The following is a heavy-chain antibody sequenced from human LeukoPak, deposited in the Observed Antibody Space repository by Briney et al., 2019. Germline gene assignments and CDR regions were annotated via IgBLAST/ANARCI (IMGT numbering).Heavy chain of an antibody. Sequence: GGSLRLSCAASGFTLDTYWMHWVRQAPATGLVWVARINSDGSSTSYADSVKGRFTISRDNAKNALYLQLNSLRADDTAVHYCARDHFSGCPDYWGQGTLVTVSS. V-gene: IGHV3-74*01. CDR3: ARDHFSGCPDY. J-gene: IGHJ4*02. D-gene: IGHD6-19*01. CDR2: INSDGSST. CDR1: GFTLDTYW.